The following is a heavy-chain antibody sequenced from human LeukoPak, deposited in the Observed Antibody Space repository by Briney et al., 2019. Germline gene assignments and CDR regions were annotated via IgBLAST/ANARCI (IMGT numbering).Heavy chain of an antibody. D-gene: IGHD6-19*01. Sequence: SETPSLTCTVSGGSNSSYYWSWIRQPPGKGLEWIGYIYYSGSTNYNPSLKSRVTISVDTSKNQFSLKLSSVTAADTAVYYCARQARVAGGWYAYYMDVWGKGTTVTVSS. J-gene: IGHJ6*03. CDR1: GGSNSSYY. CDR3: ARQARVAGGWYAYYMDV. CDR2: IYYSGST. V-gene: IGHV4-59*01.